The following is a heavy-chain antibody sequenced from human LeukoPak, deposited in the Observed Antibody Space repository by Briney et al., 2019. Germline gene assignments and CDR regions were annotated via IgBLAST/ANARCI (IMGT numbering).Heavy chain of an antibody. CDR2: INPNSGGT. Sequence: ASVKVSCKASGYTFTSYYMHWVRQAPGQGLEWMGWINPNSGGTSYAQKFQGRVTMTRDTSISTAYMELSRLRSDDTAVYYCARSPIVVVPADDYYYYGMDVWGQGTTVTVSS. V-gene: IGHV1-2*02. J-gene: IGHJ6*02. D-gene: IGHD2-2*01. CDR3: ARSPIVVVPADDYYYYGMDV. CDR1: GYTFTSYY.